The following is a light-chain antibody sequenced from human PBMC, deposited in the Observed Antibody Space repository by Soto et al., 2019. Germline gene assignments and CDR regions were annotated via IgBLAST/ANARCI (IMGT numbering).Light chain of an antibody. CDR1: SSDVGGYNY. CDR3: SSYTSSSTRV. Sequence: QPVLTQPASVSGSPGQSITNSCTGTSSDVGGYNYVSWYQQHPGKAPKLMIYEVSNRPSGVSNRFSGSKSGNTASLTISGLQAEDEADYYCSSYTSSSTRVFGGGTKLTVL. J-gene: IGLJ3*02. V-gene: IGLV2-14*01. CDR2: EVS.